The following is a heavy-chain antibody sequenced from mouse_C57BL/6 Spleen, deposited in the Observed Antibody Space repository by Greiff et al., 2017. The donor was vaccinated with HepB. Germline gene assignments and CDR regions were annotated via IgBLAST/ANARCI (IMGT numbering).Heavy chain of an antibody. Sequence: VQLQQPGAELVKPGASVKLSCKASGYTFTSYWMHWVKQRPGQGLEWIGMIHPNSGSTNYNEKFKSKATLTVDKSSSTAYMQLSSLTSEDSAVYYCARTWADYYAMDYWGQGTSVTVSS. CDR2: IHPNSGST. J-gene: IGHJ4*01. CDR1: GYTFTSYW. V-gene: IGHV1-64*01. CDR3: ARTWADYYAMDY. D-gene: IGHD4-1*01.